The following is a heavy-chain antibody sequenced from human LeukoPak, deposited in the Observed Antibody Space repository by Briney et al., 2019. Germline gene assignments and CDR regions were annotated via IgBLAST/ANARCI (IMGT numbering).Heavy chain of an antibody. J-gene: IGHJ4*02. CDR3: ARASGVYFYGSGSYYKGVDYSDY. CDR2: INHSGST. Sequence: SETLSLTCAVSGGSFSGYYWSWIRQPPGKGLKWIAEINHSGSTNYNPSPKSRDTISVETCKNQFSLKLSSVTAADTAVYYCARASGVYFYGSGSYYKGVDYSDYWGQGTLVTVSS. D-gene: IGHD3-10*01. V-gene: IGHV4-34*01. CDR1: GGSFSGYY.